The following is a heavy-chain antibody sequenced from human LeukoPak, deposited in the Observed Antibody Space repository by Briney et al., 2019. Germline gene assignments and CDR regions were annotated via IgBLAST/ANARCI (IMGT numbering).Heavy chain of an antibody. CDR2: ISWNSGSI. CDR1: GFTFDDYA. D-gene: IGHD3-22*01. Sequence: GRSLRLSCAASGFTFDDYAMHWVRQAPGKGLEWVSGISWNSGSIGYADSVKGRFTISRDNAKNSLYLQMNSLRAEDTALYYCAKASGYYYDSSGSDFWGQGIRVTVSS. V-gene: IGHV3-9*01. CDR3: AKASGYYYDSSGSDF. J-gene: IGHJ4*02.